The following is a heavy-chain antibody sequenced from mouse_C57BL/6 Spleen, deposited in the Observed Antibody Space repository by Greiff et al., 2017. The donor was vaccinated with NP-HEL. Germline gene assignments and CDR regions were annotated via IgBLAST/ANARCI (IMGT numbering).Heavy chain of an antibody. CDR3: ARGGYYQGWFAY. V-gene: IGHV1-82*01. Sequence: QVQLQQSGPELVKPGASVKISCKASGYAFSSSWMNWVKQRPGKGLEWIGRIYPGDGDTNYNGKFKGKATLTADKSSSTAYMQRSSLTSEDSAVYFCARGGYYQGWFAYWGQGTLVTVSA. CDR2: IYPGDGDT. J-gene: IGHJ3*01. D-gene: IGHD2-3*01. CDR1: GYAFSSSW.